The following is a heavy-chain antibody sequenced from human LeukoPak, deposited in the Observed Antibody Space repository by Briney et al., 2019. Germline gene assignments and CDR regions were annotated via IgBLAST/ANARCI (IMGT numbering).Heavy chain of an antibody. CDR3: ARKGSGNYYVDY. J-gene: IGHJ4*02. D-gene: IGHD1-26*01. V-gene: IGHV3-74*01. CDR2: LNSDGTST. Sequence: TGGSLRLSCAASGFTFSSYWMHWVRQAPGKGLVWVSLLNSDGTSTFYADSVRGRFTISRDNAKNTLYLQMNSLRAEDTAVYYCARKGSGNYYVDYWGQGTLVTVSS. CDR1: GFTFSSYW.